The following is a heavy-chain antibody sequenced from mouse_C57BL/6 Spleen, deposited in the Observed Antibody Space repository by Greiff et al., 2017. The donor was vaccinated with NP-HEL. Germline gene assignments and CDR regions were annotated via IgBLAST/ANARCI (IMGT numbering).Heavy chain of an antibody. Sequence: DVKLQESGPGLVKPSQSLSLTCSVTGYSITSGYYWNWIRQFPGNKLEWMGYISYDGSNNYNPSLKNRISITRDTSKNQFFLKLNSVTTEDTATYYCARAKEDYYAMDYWGQGTSVTVSS. CDR1: GYSITSGYY. V-gene: IGHV3-6*01. CDR2: ISYDGSN. J-gene: IGHJ4*01. CDR3: ARAKEDYYAMDY.